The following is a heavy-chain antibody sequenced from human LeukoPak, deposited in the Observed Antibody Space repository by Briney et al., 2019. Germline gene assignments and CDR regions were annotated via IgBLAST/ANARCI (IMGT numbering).Heavy chain of an antibody. D-gene: IGHD3-22*01. J-gene: IGHJ4*02. CDR3: AKSSDYYDSSRFDY. Sequence: GGSLRLSCAASGFTLGPYAMHWVRQRPGKGLEWVSAISGSGGSTYYADSVKGRFTISRDNSKNTLYLQMNSLRAEDTAVYYCAKSSDYYDSSRFDYWGQGTLVTVSS. CDR2: ISGSGGST. CDR1: GFTLGPYA. V-gene: IGHV3-23*01.